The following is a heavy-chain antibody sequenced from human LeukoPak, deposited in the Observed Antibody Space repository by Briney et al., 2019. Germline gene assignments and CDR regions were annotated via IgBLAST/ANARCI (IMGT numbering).Heavy chain of an antibody. V-gene: IGHV4-59*01. CDR3: ARGLTYCSSTSCYYFDY. Sequence: PSETLSLTCTVSGGSISSYYWSWIRQPPGKGLEWIGYIYYSGSTNYNPSLKSRVTISVDTSKNQFSLKLSSVTAADTAVYYCARGLTYCSSTSCYYFDYWGQGTLVTVSS. CDR1: GGSISSYY. CDR2: IYYSGST. D-gene: IGHD2-2*01. J-gene: IGHJ4*02.